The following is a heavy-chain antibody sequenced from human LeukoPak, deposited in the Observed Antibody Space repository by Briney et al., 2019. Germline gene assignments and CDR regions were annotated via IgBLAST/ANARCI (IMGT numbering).Heavy chain of an antibody. CDR1: GYTFTGYY. CDR3: ARGPDCSSTSCYTGYYYYMDV. CDR2: INPNSGGT. J-gene: IGHJ6*03. Sequence: ASVTVSCKASGYTFTGYYMHWVRQAPGQGLEWMGWINPNSGGTNYAQKFQGRVTMTRDTSISTAYMELSRLRSDDTAVYYCARGPDCSSTSCYTGYYYYMDVWGKGTTVTVSS. V-gene: IGHV1-2*02. D-gene: IGHD2-2*02.